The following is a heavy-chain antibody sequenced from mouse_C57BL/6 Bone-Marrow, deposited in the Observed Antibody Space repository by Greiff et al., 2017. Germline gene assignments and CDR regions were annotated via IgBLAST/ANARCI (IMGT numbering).Heavy chain of an antibody. Sequence: VKLVESGPELVKPGASVKISCKASGYAFSSSWMNWVKQRPGKGLEWIGRIYPGDGDTNYNGKFKGKATLTADKSSSTAYMQLSSLTSEDSAVYFCARWRLRRAYYAMDYWGQGTSVTVPS. CDR3: ARWRLRRAYYAMDY. J-gene: IGHJ4*01. CDR1: GYAFSSSW. CDR2: IYPGDGDT. D-gene: IGHD2-2*01. V-gene: IGHV1-82*01.